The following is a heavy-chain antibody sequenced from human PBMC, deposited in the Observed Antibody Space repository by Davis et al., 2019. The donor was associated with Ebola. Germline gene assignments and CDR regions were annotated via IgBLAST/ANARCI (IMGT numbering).Heavy chain of an antibody. CDR2: ITSSGSST. D-gene: IGHD3-22*01. Sequence: GGSLRLSCAASGFTLSGYAMSWVRQAPGKGLEWVSAITSSGSSTYYADSVRGRFTISRDNSKNTLYLQIKSLRAEDTAVYYCAKDMIDEGLSSPHPDFQHWGQGTLVTVSS. CDR3: AKDMIDEGLSSPHPDFQH. V-gene: IGHV3-23*01. CDR1: GFTLSGYA. J-gene: IGHJ1*01.